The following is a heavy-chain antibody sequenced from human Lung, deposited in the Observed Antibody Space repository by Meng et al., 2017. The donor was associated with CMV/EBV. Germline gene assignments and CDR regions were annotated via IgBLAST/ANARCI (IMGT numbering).Heavy chain of an antibody. D-gene: IGHD4-11*01. V-gene: IGHV4-30-4*01. CDR1: GGSISSGDYY. CDR2: IYYSGST. J-gene: IGHJ4*02. Sequence: QVQSQDAGPGLLKPSQTLSLTCTVSGGSISSGDYYWSWIRQPPGKGLEWIGYIYYSGSTYYNPSLKSRVTISVDTSKNQFSLKLSSVTAADTAVYYCARDRTTGRYFDYWGQGTLVTVSS. CDR3: ARDRTTGRYFDY.